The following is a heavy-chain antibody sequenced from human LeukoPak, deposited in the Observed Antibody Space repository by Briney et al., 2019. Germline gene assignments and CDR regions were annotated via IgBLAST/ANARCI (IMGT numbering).Heavy chain of an antibody. CDR1: GYTFTSYG. Sequence: VSVKVSCKASGYTFTSYGISWVRQAPGQGLEWMGWISAYNGNTNYAQKLQGRVTMTTDTSTSTAYMELRSLRSDDTAVYYCARDARHRFSSSCYYYYGMDVWGQGTTVTVPS. J-gene: IGHJ6*02. CDR3: ARDARHRFSSSCYYYYGMDV. D-gene: IGHD6-13*01. CDR2: ISAYNGNT. V-gene: IGHV1-18*01.